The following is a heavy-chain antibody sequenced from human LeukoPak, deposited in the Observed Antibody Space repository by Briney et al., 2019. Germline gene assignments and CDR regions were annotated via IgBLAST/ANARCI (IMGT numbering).Heavy chain of an antibody. D-gene: IGHD3-10*01. J-gene: IGHJ4*02. V-gene: IGHV3-53*01. CDR1: GFTVSSQY. CDR2: IYSGGGT. Sequence: GGSLRHSCAASGFTVSSQYMNWVRQAPGKGLEWVSVIYSGGGTYYADSVNGRFTISRDNSKNTLYLQMNSLRADDTAVYYCASSVYSGSPTKSFDYWGQGTLVTVSS. CDR3: ASSVYSGSPTKSFDY.